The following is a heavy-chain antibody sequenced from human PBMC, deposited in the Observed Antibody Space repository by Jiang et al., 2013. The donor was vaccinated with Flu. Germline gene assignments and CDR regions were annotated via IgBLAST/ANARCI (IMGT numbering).Heavy chain of an antibody. CDR1: GFTFSSYG. Sequence: VQLVESGGGVVQPGRSLRLSCAASGFTFSSYGMHWVRQAPGKGLEWVAVISYDGSNKYYADSVKGRFTISRDNSKNTLYLQMNSLRAEDTAVYYCARDHGWGGSRYYYYYYGMDVVGPRDHGHRLL. CDR3: ARDHGWGGSRYYYYYYGMDV. V-gene: IGHV3-33*05. CDR2: ISYDGSNK. J-gene: IGHJ6*02. D-gene: IGHD2-15*01.